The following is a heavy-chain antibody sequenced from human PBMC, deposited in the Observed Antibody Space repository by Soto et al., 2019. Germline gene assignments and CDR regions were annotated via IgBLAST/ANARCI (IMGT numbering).Heavy chain of an antibody. Sequence: ASETLSLTCTVSGGSISSYYWSWIRQPPGKGLEWIGYIYYSGSTNYNPSLKSRVTISVDTSKNQFSLKLSSVTAADTAVYYCARLGRTYYDFWRDYYYYYYMDVWGKGTTVTVSS. V-gene: IGHV4-59*08. J-gene: IGHJ6*03. CDR2: IYYSGST. CDR1: GGSISSYY. D-gene: IGHD3-3*01. CDR3: ARLGRTYYDFWRDYYYYYYMDV.